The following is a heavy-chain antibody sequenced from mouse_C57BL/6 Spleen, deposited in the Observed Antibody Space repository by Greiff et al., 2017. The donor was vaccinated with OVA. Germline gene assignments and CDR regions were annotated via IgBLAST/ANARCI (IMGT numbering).Heavy chain of an antibody. CDR1: GYTFTDYN. CDR3: ARYGNYRNWYFDV. Sequence: DVKLVESGPELVKPGASVKIPCKASGYTFTDYNMDWVKQSHGKSLEWIGDINPNNGGTIYNQKFKGKATLTVDKSSSTAYMELRSLTSEDTAVYYCARYGNYRNWYFDVWGTGTTVTVSS. V-gene: IGHV1-18*01. D-gene: IGHD2-1*01. CDR2: INPNNGGT. J-gene: IGHJ1*03.